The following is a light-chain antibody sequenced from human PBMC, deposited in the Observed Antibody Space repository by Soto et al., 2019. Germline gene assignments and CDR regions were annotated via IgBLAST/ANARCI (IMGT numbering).Light chain of an antibody. V-gene: IGKV3-20*01. CDR2: GAF. Sequence: EIVLTQSPGTLSLSPGERVTLSCRASQSVSSSYLAWYQQKPGQAPRLLIYGAFSRATGIAERFRGRGAGTDFNLPISRLEPEVSAVYDGQQYGGSRYTFGQGTKLEIK. CDR3: QQYGGSRYT. CDR1: QSVSSSY. J-gene: IGKJ2*01.